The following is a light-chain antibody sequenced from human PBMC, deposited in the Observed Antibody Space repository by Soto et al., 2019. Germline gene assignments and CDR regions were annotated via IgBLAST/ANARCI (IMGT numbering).Light chain of an antibody. CDR3: QKYNGAPVT. J-gene: IGKJ1*01. CDR1: QDLSLF. V-gene: IGKV1-27*01. Sequence: DIQMTQSPSSLSASVGDRVTITCRARQDLSLFLAWYQQKPGKVPKLLIYGASTLHSGVPSRFSGSGYGTHFTLTISSLQPEDVATYYCQKYNGAPVTFGQGTKVEIK. CDR2: GAS.